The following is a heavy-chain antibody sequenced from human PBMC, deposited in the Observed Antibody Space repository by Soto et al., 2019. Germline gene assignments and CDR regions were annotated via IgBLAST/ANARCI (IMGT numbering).Heavy chain of an antibody. CDR2: IVVGSGNT. Sequence: SVKVSCKASGFTFTSSAMQWVRQARGQRLEGIGWIVVGSGNTNYAQKFQERVTITRDMSTSTAYMELSSLRSEDTAVYYCAADHKAVAGIGSFAYWGQGTLLTVSS. CDR3: AADHKAVAGIGSFAY. CDR1: GFTFTSSA. D-gene: IGHD6-19*01. J-gene: IGHJ4*02. V-gene: IGHV1-58*02.